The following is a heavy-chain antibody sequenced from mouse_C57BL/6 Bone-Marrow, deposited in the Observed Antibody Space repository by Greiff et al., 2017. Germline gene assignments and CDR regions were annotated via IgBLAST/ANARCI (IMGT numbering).Heavy chain of an antibody. CDR1: GFNIKDDY. Sequence: EVQLQQSGAELVRPGASVKLSCTASGFNIKDDYMHWVKQRPEQGLEWIGWIDPEDGDTEYASKFQGKATITADTSSNTAYLQLSSLTSEDTAVYYCTTLYDYGGDYWGQGTTLTVSS. J-gene: IGHJ2*01. V-gene: IGHV14-4*01. CDR2: IDPEDGDT. D-gene: IGHD2-4*01. CDR3: TTLYDYGGDY.